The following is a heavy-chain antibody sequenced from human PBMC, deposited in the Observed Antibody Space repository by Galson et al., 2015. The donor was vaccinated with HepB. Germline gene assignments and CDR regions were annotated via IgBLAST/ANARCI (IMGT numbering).Heavy chain of an antibody. J-gene: IGHJ5*02. D-gene: IGHD3-10*01. CDR2: IYYDGST. CDR3: ARQNRFGEFDSLTFDP. CDR1: GGSISSYY. Sequence: ETLSLTCTVSGGSISSYYWSWIRQPPGKGLEWIGYIYYDGSTNYIPSLKSRVTISVDTSKNQFSLKLSSVTAADTAMYFCARQNRFGEFDSLTFDPWGQGTLVTVSS. V-gene: IGHV4-59*01.